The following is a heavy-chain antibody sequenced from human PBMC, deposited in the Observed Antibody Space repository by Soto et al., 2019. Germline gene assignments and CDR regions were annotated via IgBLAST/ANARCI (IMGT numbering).Heavy chain of an antibody. CDR2: AYYRSRWQY. Sequence: QVQLQQSGPGLVKPSQTLSLTCAICGDSVSNNGATWNWIRQSPSRGLEWLGRAYYRSRWQYDYAPSVRSRITINPDISKNQFSLHLSSVTPEDTAVYYCARDPPDFNSGFDSWGQGSLVTVSS. CDR3: ARDPPDFNSGFDS. D-gene: IGHD1-26*01. V-gene: IGHV6-1*01. J-gene: IGHJ4*02. CDR1: GDSVSNNGAT.